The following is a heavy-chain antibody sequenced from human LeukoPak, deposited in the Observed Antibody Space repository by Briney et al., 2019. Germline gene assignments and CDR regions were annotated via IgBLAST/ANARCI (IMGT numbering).Heavy chain of an antibody. CDR2: IYPGDSDT. D-gene: IGHD3-22*01. Sequence: GESLKISCKGSGYSFTSYWIGWVRQMPGKGLEWMGIIYPGDSDTRYSPSFQGQVTISADKSISTAYLQWSSLKASDTAMYCCARHDYDSSGYYADWGQGTLVTVSS. J-gene: IGHJ4*02. CDR3: ARHDYDSSGYYAD. V-gene: IGHV5-51*01. CDR1: GYSFTSYW.